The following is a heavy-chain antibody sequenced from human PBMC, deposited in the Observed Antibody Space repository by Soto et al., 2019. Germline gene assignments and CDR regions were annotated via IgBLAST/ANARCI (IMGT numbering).Heavy chain of an antibody. CDR3: ARGHHLYSGYEYVDY. CDR2: ISSSSSYT. Sequence: QVQLVESGGGLVKPGGSLRLSCAASGVTFSAYYMSWIRQAPGKGLEWVSYISSSSSYTNYADSVKGRFTISRDNAKNSLYLQMNSLSAEDTAVYDCARGHHLYSGYEYVDYWGHGTRVTVSS. V-gene: IGHV3-11*05. J-gene: IGHJ4*01. CDR1: GVTFSAYY. D-gene: IGHD5-12*01.